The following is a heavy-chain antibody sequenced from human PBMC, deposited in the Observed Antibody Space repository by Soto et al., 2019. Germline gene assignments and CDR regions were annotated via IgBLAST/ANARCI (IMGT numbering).Heavy chain of an antibody. CDR3: ARDGSITMVRVLDP. Sequence: GGSLRLSCAASGFTFSSYAMHWVRQAPGKGLEWVAVISYDGSNKYYADSVKGRFTISRDNSKNTLYLQMNSLRAEDTAVYYCARDGSITMVRVLDPWGQGTLVTVSS. CDR2: ISYDGSNK. CDR1: GFTFSSYA. V-gene: IGHV3-30-3*01. J-gene: IGHJ5*02. D-gene: IGHD3-10*01.